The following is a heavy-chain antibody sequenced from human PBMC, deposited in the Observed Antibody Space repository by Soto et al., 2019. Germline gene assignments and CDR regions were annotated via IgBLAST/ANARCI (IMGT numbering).Heavy chain of an antibody. CDR1: GGSISSGTYY. Sequence: QLQLQESGPGLVKPSETLSLTCTVSGGSISSGTYYWGWIRQPPGKGLEWIGSIYYSGSTSYTPSLKSRVTISSDTAKNQFSLKLSSVTAADTAVYYCARDAAPCWCDPWGQGTLVAVAS. D-gene: IGHD2-15*01. J-gene: IGHJ5*02. CDR2: IYYSGST. CDR3: ARDAAPCWCDP. V-gene: IGHV4-39*02.